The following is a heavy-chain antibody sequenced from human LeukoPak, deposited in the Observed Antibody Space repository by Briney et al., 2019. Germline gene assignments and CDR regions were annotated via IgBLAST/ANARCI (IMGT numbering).Heavy chain of an antibody. Sequence: GESLRISCKGSGYTFTSYWIAWVRQMPGKGLEWMGIIYPGDSDTRYSPSFQGQVTISADKSISTAYLQWSTLKASDTAVYYCAKLPSGSGNYYLDYWGQGTPVTVSS. D-gene: IGHD3-10*01. V-gene: IGHV5-51*01. CDR3: AKLPSGSGNYYLDY. CDR2: IYPGDSDT. J-gene: IGHJ4*02. CDR1: GYTFTSYW.